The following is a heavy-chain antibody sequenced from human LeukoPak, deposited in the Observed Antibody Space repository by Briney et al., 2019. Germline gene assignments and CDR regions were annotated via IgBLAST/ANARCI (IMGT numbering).Heavy chain of an antibody. Sequence: GASVKVSCKASGYTFTGYYMHWVRQAPGQGLEWMGRINPNSGGTNYAQKFQGRVTMTRDTSSSTAYMELSRLRSDDTAVYYCARDPIAVVDAFDIWGQGTMVTVSS. CDR1: GYTFTGYY. D-gene: IGHD6-19*01. CDR3: ARDPIAVVDAFDI. J-gene: IGHJ3*02. CDR2: INPNSGGT. V-gene: IGHV1-2*06.